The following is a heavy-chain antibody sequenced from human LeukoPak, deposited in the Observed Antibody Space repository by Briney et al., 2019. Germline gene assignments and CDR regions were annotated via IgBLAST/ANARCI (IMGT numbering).Heavy chain of an antibody. CDR2: INPNSGGT. CDR3: ARGPYRIVVVPAAITSFDY. J-gene: IGHJ4*02. D-gene: IGHD2-2*01. CDR1: GYTFTGYY. V-gene: IGHV1-2*02. Sequence: GASVKVSCKASGYTFTGYYMHWVRQAPGQGLEWMGWINPNSGGTNYAQKFQGRVTTTRDTSISTAYMELSRLRSDDTAVYYCARGPYRIVVVPAAITSFDYWGQGTLVTVSS.